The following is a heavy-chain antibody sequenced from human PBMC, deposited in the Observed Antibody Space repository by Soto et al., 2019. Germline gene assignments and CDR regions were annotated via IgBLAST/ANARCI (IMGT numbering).Heavy chain of an antibody. V-gene: IGHV4-59*01. CDR3: AREVPAAVGFMDV. J-gene: IGHJ6*02. Sequence: HSETLSLTCTVSGGSISSYYWSWIRQPPGKGLEWIGYIYYSGSTNYNPSLKSRVTISVDTSKNQFSLKLSSVTAADTAVYYCAREVPAAVGFMDVWGQGTTVTSP. CDR1: GGSISSYY. D-gene: IGHD2-2*01. CDR2: IYYSGST.